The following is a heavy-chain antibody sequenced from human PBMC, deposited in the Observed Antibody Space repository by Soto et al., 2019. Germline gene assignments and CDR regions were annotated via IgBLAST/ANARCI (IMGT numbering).Heavy chain of an antibody. J-gene: IGHJ4*02. CDR3: ARDLGYYESSGYFDY. V-gene: IGHV3-11*01. Sequence: GGSQRLSCASGEFAFSDCYMSWIHQAPGKGLEWVSYIGSSDNIIYYADSVKGRFTISRDNAKNSLYLQMNSLRAEDTAVYYCARDLGYYESSGYFDYWGQGTLVTVSS. CDR1: EFAFSDCY. CDR2: IGSSDNII. D-gene: IGHD3-22*01.